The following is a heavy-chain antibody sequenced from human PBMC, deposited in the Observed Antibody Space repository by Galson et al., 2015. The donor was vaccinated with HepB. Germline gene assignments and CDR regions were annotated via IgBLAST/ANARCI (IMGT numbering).Heavy chain of an antibody. CDR1: GGTFSSYA. V-gene: IGHV1-69*04. Sequence: SVKVSCKASGGTFSSYAISWVRQAPGQGLEWMGRIIPILGIASYAQKFQGRVTITADKSTSTAYMELSSLRSEDTAVYYCARDIWDIVVVPAAHSSDWFDPWGQGTLVTVSS. D-gene: IGHD2-2*01. CDR2: IIPILGIA. J-gene: IGHJ5*02. CDR3: ARDIWDIVVVPAAHSSDWFDP.